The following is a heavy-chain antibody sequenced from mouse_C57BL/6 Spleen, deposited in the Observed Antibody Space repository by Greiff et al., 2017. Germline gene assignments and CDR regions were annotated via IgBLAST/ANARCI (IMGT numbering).Heavy chain of an antibody. CDR3: AREGDSLSGFAY. J-gene: IGHJ3*01. CDR2: IYPSDGST. Sequence: VQLQQSGPELVKPGASVKLSCKASGYTFTSYDINWVKQRPGQGLEWIGWIYPSDGSTKYNEKFQGKATLTVDTSSSTAYMGLHSLTPEDAAGYCCAREGDSLSGFAYGGQGTLVTVSA. V-gene: IGHV1-85*01. CDR1: GYTFTSYD. D-gene: IGHD6-2*01.